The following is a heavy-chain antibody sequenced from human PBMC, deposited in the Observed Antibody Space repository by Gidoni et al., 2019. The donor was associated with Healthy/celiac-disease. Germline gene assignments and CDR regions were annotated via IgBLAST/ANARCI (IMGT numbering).Heavy chain of an antibody. CDR3: ARDPEGYGDYPGWFDP. J-gene: IGHJ5*02. Sequence: QVQLVESGGGVVQPGRSLRLSCAASGFTFSSYAMHWFRQAPGNGLEWVAVISYDGSNKYYADSVKGRFTISRDNSKNTLYLQMNSLRAEDTAVYYCARDPEGYGDYPGWFDPWGQGTLVTVSS. CDR2: ISYDGSNK. CDR1: GFTFSSYA. V-gene: IGHV3-30-3*01. D-gene: IGHD4-17*01.